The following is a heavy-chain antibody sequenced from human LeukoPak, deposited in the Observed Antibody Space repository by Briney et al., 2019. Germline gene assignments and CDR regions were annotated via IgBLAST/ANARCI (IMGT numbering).Heavy chain of an antibody. D-gene: IGHD1-26*01. CDR3: AREPYSGSYYDIYFDY. CDR2: IKQDGSEK. V-gene: IGHV3-7*01. J-gene: IGHJ4*02. CDR1: GFTFSSYW. Sequence: GGSLRLSCAASGFTFSSYWMSWVRQAPGKGLEWVANIKQDGSEKYYVDSVKGRFTISRDNAKNSLYLQMNSLRAEDTAVYYCAREPYSGSYYDIYFDYWGQGTLVTVSS.